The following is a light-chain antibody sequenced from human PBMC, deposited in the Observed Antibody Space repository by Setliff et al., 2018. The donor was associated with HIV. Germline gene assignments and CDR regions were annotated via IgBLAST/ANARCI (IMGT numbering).Light chain of an antibody. V-gene: IGLV2-14*03. Sequence: QSVLTPPASVSGSPGQSITISCTGTSSDVGDYNYVSWYQQHPGKAPKLMISDVSNRPSGVSNRFSGSKSGNTASLTISGLQAEDEADYYCSSYTSRTPLYVFGTGTKGTVL. J-gene: IGLJ1*01. CDR2: DVS. CDR1: SSDVGDYNY. CDR3: SSYTSRTPLYV.